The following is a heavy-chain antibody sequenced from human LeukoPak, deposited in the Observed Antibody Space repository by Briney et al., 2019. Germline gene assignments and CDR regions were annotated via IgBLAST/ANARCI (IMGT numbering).Heavy chain of an antibody. Sequence: GGSLRLSCAASGFTFSNAWVSWVRQAPGKGLEWVGRVKSKTDGGTTDYAAPVKGRFTISRDDSKNTLCLQMNGLKTEDTAVYYCTTAVGVSDYWGQGTLVTVSS. V-gene: IGHV3-15*01. J-gene: IGHJ4*02. CDR2: VKSKTDGGTT. CDR1: GFTFSNAW. CDR3: TTAVGVSDY. D-gene: IGHD3-16*01.